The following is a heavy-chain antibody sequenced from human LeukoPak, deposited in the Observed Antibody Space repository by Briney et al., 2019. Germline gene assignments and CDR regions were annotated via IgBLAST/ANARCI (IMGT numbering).Heavy chain of an antibody. CDR2: ISAYNGNT. V-gene: IGHV1-18*01. J-gene: IGHJ6*03. CDR3: ANVPFGSATPDYYMDV. D-gene: IGHD6-25*01. CDR1: GYTFTSYG. Sequence: ASVKVSCKASGYTFTSYGISWVRQAPGQGLEWMGWISAYNGNTNYAQKLQGRVTMTTDTSTSTAYMELRSLRSDDTAVYYCANVPFGSATPDYYMDVWGKGTTVTVSS.